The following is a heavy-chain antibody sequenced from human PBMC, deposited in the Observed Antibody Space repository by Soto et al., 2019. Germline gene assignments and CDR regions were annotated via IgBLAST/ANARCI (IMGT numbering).Heavy chain of an antibody. D-gene: IGHD2-15*01. Sequence: GESLKISCKGSGYSFINYWVVWVRQMPGKGLEWMGIIYPGDSDTRYSPSFQGQVTISADKSINTAYLQWSSLRASDTAMYYCARQGVVAATGAYWGQGTLVTVSS. CDR1: GYSFINYW. CDR2: IYPGDSDT. CDR3: ARQGVVAATGAY. V-gene: IGHV5-51*01. J-gene: IGHJ4*02.